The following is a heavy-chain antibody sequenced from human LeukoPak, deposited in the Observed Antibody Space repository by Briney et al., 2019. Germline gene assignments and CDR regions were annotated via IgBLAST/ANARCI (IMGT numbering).Heavy chain of an antibody. CDR3: AKDVVVVPAAIPDPVGWFAP. J-gene: IGHJ5*02. CDR1: GFTFSSYA. D-gene: IGHD2-2*01. Sequence: PGGSLRPPCAAPGFTFSSYAMSWVRQAPGKGLEWVSAISGSGGSTYYADSVKGRFTISRDNSKNPLYLQMNSLRAEDTAVYYCAKDVVVVPAAIPDPVGWFAPWGQGTLVTVSS. CDR2: ISGSGGST. V-gene: IGHV3-23*01.